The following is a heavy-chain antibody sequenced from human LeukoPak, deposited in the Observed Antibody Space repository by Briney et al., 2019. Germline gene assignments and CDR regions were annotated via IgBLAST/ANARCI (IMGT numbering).Heavy chain of an antibody. J-gene: IGHJ4*02. CDR2: IWYDGNNK. Sequence: GGSLRLSCAASGFTFSSYGMHWARQAPGKGREWVALIWYDGNNKYYADSVKGRFTISRDNSKNTLYLQLNSLRAEDTAVYYCARQHCSGGDCYFFDWGQGTLVTVSS. D-gene: IGHD2-15*01. V-gene: IGHV3-33*01. CDR3: ARQHCSGGDCYFFD. CDR1: GFTFSSYG.